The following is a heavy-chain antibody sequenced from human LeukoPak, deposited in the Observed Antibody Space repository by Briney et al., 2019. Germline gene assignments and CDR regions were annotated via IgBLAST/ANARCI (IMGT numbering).Heavy chain of an antibody. Sequence: SETLSLTCTVSGGSIRSYYWSWIRQPPGKGLEWIGYIYYTGSTDSDPSLKSRVTMSVDTSKNQFSLKLSSVTAADTAVYYCARHRDYKPVSGYYYAMDVWGRGATVTVSS. J-gene: IGHJ6*02. V-gene: IGHV4-59*08. CDR2: IYYTGST. CDR1: GGSIRSYY. CDR3: ARHRDYKPVSGYYYAMDV. D-gene: IGHD4/OR15-4a*01.